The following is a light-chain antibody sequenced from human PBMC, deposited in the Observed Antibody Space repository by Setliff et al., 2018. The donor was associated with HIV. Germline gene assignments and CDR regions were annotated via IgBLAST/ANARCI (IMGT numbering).Light chain of an antibody. V-gene: IGLV2-8*01. CDR3: ASYAGDGVHDSYV. Sequence: QSALPQPPSASGSPGQSVAISCTGTSSDIGSHNHVSWYQQYPGKAPKLMIYELSQRPSGVPDRFSGSKSGNTASLTVSGLQAEDEADYYCASYAGDGVHDSYVFGTGTKVT. CDR2: ELS. CDR1: SSDIGSHNH. J-gene: IGLJ1*01.